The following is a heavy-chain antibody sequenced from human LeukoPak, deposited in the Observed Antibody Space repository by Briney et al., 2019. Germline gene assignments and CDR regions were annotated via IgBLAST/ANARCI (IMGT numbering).Heavy chain of an antibody. D-gene: IGHD5-18*01. CDR3: ATIKRGDIYGYFDF. J-gene: IGHJ4*02. CDR1: GTSISSHY. V-gene: IGHV4-59*11. CDR2: VFNNVRT. Sequence: SETLSLTCTVSGTSISSHYWSWTRQPPGKGLEWIGYVFNNVRTKDNPSLKSRLTLSADTSKNQFSLRLSSVTAADTAVYYCATIKRGDIYGYFDFWGQGIEVTVSS.